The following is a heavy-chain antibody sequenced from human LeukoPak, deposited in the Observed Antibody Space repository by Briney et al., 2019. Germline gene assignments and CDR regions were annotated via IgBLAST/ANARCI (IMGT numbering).Heavy chain of an antibody. D-gene: IGHD3-10*01. CDR2: INHSGST. Sequence: SETLSLTCAVYGGSFSGYYWSWIRQPPGKGLEWIGEINHSGSTNYNPSLKSRVTVSVDTSKNQFSLKLSSVTAADTAVYYCARGERRYYGSGSYYNVRYNWFDPWGQGTLVTVSS. V-gene: IGHV4-34*01. J-gene: IGHJ5*02. CDR1: GGSFSGYY. CDR3: ARGERRYYGSGSYYNVRYNWFDP.